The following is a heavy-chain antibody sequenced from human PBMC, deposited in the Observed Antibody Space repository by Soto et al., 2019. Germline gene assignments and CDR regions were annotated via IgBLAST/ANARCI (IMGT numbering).Heavy chain of an antibody. V-gene: IGHV4-30-2*01. CDR1: VGSISSGGYS. CDR3: ARRGGYYYDSSGYYNSEGYFDY. Sequence: QLQLQESGSGLVKPSQTLSLTCAVSVGSISSGGYSWSWIRQPPGKGLEWIGYIYHSGSTYYNPSLKSRVTISVDRSKNQFSLKLSSVTAADTAVYYCARRGGYYYDSSGYYNSEGYFDYCGQGTLVTVSS. J-gene: IGHJ4*02. D-gene: IGHD3-22*01. CDR2: IYHSGST.